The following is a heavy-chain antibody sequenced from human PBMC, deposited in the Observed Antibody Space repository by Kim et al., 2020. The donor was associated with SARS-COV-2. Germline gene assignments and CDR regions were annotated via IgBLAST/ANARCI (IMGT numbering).Heavy chain of an antibody. CDR1: GGSISSDY. V-gene: IGHV4-59*08. D-gene: IGHD2-15*01. CDR2: IDYSGGT. Sequence: SETLSLTCNVSGGSISSDYWSWIRQPPGKGPEYVGYIDYSGGTNYNPSLKSRVTMSVDTSKKQFSLNLSSVTAADTAVYYCAIYTATVVAFDYWGQGIPVTVSS. CDR3: AIYTATVVAFDY. J-gene: IGHJ4*02.